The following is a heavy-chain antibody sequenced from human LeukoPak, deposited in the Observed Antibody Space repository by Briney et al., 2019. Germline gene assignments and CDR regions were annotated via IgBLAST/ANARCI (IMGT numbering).Heavy chain of an antibody. J-gene: IGHJ3*02. CDR2: IDPGDSDT. CDR1: GYSFTSYW. Sequence: GESLKISCRGSGYSFTSYWIGWVRQMPGKGLEWMGIIDPGDSDTRYSPSFQGQVTISADKSISTAYLQWSSLKASDTAIYYCARQRLAATIFAFDIWGQGTMVTVSS. V-gene: IGHV5-51*01. CDR3: ARQRLAATIFAFDI. D-gene: IGHD5-12*01.